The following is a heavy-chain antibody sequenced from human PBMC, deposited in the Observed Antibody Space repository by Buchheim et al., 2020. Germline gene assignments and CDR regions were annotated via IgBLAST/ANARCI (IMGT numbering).Heavy chain of an antibody. V-gene: IGHV4-30-4*01. CDR2: IYYSGIT. J-gene: IGHJ4*02. D-gene: IGHD5/OR15-5a*01. CDR1: GASINSGNYY. Sequence: QVQLQESGPGLVKPSQTLSLTCTVSGASINSGNYYWSWIRQPPGKGLEWIGYIYYSGITYYNPSLRSRVIMSLDTSQNEFFLKVSSVTAADTAVYYCATLLSMSSTFWGQGTL. CDR3: ATLLSMSSTF.